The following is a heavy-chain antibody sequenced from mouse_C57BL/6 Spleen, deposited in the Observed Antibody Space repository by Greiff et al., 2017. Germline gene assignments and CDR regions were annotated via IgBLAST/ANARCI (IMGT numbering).Heavy chain of an antibody. V-gene: IGHV1-69*01. J-gene: IGHJ1*02. CDR2: IDPSVSYP. CDR3: AYGSSYGLYFDV. CDR1: GSTFTSYW. Sequence: QVQLKQPGADFVMPGASVKLSSKASGSTFTSYWMHWVKRRPGQGLAWIGEIDPSVSYPNHNEKFKGKSTLAVDKSSSTAYMHLSSLTSEDSAVDFCAYGSSYGLYFDVWGTGTTVTVSS. D-gene: IGHD1-1*01.